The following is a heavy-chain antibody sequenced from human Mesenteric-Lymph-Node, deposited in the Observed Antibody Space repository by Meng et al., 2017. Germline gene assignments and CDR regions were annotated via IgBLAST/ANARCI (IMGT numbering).Heavy chain of an antibody. J-gene: IGHJ3*02. CDR3: ARGVVRGVRGYAFDI. CDR2: INPNSGGT. Sequence: ASVKVSCKASGYTFTGYYMHWVRQAPGQGLEWMGWINPNSGGTNYAQKFQGRVTMTRDTSISTAYMELSRLRSDDTAVYYCARGVVRGVRGYAFDIWGRGTLAT. CDR1: GYTFTGYY. D-gene: IGHD3-10*01. V-gene: IGHV1-2*02.